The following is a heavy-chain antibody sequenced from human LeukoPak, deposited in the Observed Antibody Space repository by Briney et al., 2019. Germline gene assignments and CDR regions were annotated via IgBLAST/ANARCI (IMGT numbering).Heavy chain of an antibody. CDR2: IYSGGST. CDR3: AKDKRVTMVRGVIRRPLDY. CDR1: GFTVSSNY. D-gene: IGHD3-10*01. J-gene: IGHJ4*02. V-gene: IGHV3-53*01. Sequence: GGSLRLSCAASGFTVSSNYMSWVRQAPGKGLEWVSVIYSGGSTYYADSVKGRFTISRDNSKNTLYLQMNSLRAEDTAAYYCAKDKRVTMVRGVIRRPLDYWGQGTLVTVSS.